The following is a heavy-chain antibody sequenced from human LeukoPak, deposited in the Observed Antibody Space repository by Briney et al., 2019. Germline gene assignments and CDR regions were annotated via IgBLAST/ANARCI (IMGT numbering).Heavy chain of an antibody. CDR1: GFTFSSYA. V-gene: IGHV3-23*01. J-gene: IGHJ6*02. CDR3: AKLGYCSSTSCYYYQYYGMDV. D-gene: IGHD2-2*01. CDR2: ISDSAGNT. Sequence: GGSLRLSCAGSGFTFSSYAMSWVRQAPGKGLEWVSAISDSAGNTFYADSVKGRFTISRDNSKNTLYLQMSSLRAEDTAVYYCAKLGYCSSTSCYYYQYYGMDVWGQGTTVTVSS.